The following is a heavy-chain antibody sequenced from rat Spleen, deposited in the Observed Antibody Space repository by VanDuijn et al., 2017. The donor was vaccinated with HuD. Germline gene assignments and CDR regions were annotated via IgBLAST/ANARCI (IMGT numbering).Heavy chain of an antibody. J-gene: IGHJ2*01. D-gene: IGHD1-9*01. CDR3: VRHGYTRYYFDY. Sequence: EVQLVESGGGLVQPGRSLKLSCAASGFTFSDYGVAWVRQAPTKGLEWVATISYGDSSGHSSTYYRDSVKGRFTISRHNAKSTLYLQMDSLRSEDTATYYCVRHGYTRYYFDYWGQGVMVTVSS. CDR1: GFTFSDYG. V-gene: IGHV5-29*01. CDR2: ISYGDSSGHSST.